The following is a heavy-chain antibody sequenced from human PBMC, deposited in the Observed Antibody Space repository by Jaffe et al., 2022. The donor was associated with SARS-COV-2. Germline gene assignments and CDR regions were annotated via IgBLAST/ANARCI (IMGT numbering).Heavy chain of an antibody. CDR3: VKTLTTYWNDAFDV. J-gene: IGHJ3*01. D-gene: IGHD2-21*01. CDR2: ISASGDIT. V-gene: IGHV3-23*04. CDR1: GFTFSSYA. Sequence: EVQLVESGGGLVQPGGSLRLSCAASGFTFSSYAMSWVRQTPGKGLEWVSVISASGDITYYPDSVRGRFTISRDSSRNTLYLQMNSLRAEDTAIYYCVKTLTTYWNDAFDVWGQGTMVTVSS.